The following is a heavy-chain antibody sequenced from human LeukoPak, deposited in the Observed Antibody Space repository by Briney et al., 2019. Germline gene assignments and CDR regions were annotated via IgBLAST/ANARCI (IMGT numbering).Heavy chain of an antibody. CDR3: GGLWSFDY. CDR1: GVTFSSYA. CDR2: ISYDGSNK. V-gene: IGHV3-30*04. D-gene: IGHD3-10*01. J-gene: IGHJ4*02. Sequence: GGSLRLSCAASGVTFSSYAMHWVRQAPGKGLEWVALISYDGSNKYYADSVKGRFTISRDNSMNTFYLQMNSLRAEDTAVYYCGGLWSFDYWGQGTLVTVSS.